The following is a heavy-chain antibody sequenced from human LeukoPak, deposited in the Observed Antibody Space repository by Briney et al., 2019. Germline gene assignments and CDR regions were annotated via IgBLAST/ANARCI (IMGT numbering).Heavy chain of an antibody. CDR2: ISSVSGSTT. V-gene: IGHV3-11*04. CDR3: ARNDYDILTGPMRGAFDI. D-gene: IGHD3-9*01. CDR1: GFTFSDYY. J-gene: IGHJ3*02. Sequence: GGSLRLSCAASGFTFSDYYMSWIRQAPGKGLEWISYISSVSGSTTHYADSVKGRFTISRDNAKNSLYLQMNSLRAEDTAVYYCARNDYDILTGPMRGAFDIWGQGTMVTVSS.